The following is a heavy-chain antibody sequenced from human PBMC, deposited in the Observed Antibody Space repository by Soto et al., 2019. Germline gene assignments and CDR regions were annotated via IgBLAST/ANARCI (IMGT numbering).Heavy chain of an antibody. D-gene: IGHD6-19*01. Sequence: PGGSLRLSCAASGFTFSSYWMSWVRQAPGKGLEWVANIKQDGSEKYYVDSVKGRFTISRDNAKNSLYLQMNSLRAEDTAVYYCAREQCLTRHSYYYYMDVWGKGTMVTVSS. CDR1: GFTFSSYW. V-gene: IGHV3-7*01. J-gene: IGHJ6*03. CDR3: AREQCLTRHSYYYYMDV. CDR2: IKQDGSEK.